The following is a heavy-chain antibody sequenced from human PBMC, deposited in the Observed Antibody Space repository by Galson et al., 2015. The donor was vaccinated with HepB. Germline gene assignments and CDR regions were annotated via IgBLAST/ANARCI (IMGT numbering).Heavy chain of an antibody. J-gene: IGHJ6*02. V-gene: IGHV1-2*04. CDR3: ARVGGSGNFYYYGMDV. CDR1: GYTFTGYY. D-gene: IGHD3-10*01. CDR2: INPNSGGT. Sequence: SVKVSCKASGYTFTGYYMHWVRQAPGQGLEWMGWINPNSGGTNYAQKFQGWVTMTRDTSISTAYMELSRLRSDDTAVYYCARVGGSGNFYYYGMDVWGQGTLVTVSS.